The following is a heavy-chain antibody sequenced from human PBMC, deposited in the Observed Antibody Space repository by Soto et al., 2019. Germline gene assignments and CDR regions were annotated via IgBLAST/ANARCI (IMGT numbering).Heavy chain of an antibody. CDR1: GFSFSNYW. V-gene: IGHV3-74*01. D-gene: IGHD5-18*01. J-gene: IGHJ4*02. CDR2: IKTDGSST. Sequence: EVQLVESGGGLVQPGGSLRLSCAASGFSFSNYWIHWVRQAPGKRLVWVSRIKTDGSSTDYAASVKGRFTISRDNAKNTLYLQMNSLTAEDTAVYYCAKREGNTYGLFHWGQGTLVTVSS. CDR3: AKREGNTYGLFH.